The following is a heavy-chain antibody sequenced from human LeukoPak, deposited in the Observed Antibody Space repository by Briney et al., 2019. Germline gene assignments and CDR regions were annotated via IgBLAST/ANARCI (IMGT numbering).Heavy chain of an antibody. Sequence: GGSLRLSCAASGFTFSSYSMNWVRQAPGKGLEWVSSISSSSSYIYYADSVKGRFTISRDNAKNSLYLQMNSLRAEDTAVYYCARDEFSYYYDSNLGYWGQGTLVPVSS. CDR3: ARDEFSYYYDSNLGY. CDR2: ISSSSSYI. CDR1: GFTFSSYS. J-gene: IGHJ4*02. V-gene: IGHV3-21*01. D-gene: IGHD3-22*01.